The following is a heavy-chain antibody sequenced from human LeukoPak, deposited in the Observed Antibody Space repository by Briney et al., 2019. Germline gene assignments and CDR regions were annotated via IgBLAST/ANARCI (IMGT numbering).Heavy chain of an antibody. V-gene: IGHV1-18*01. CDR3: TRPLESNSAWYSVY. J-gene: IGHJ4*02. CDR2: ISSYSCNT. CDR1: GYTFTNYC. Sequence: ASVKVSRKASGYTFTNYCIYWVPQAPPQGHEGMGWISSYSCNTNYAHTPQGRVTMTTNTPTSTAYMELRSLKSDDTAVYYCTRPLESNSAWYSVYWGRGTLVTVPS. D-gene: IGHD6-19*01.